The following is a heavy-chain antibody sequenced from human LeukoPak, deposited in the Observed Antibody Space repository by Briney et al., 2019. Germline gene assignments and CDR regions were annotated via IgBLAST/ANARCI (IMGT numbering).Heavy chain of an antibody. J-gene: IGHJ4*02. Sequence: ASVKVSCKASGYTFTGYYMHWVRQAPGQGLESMGRINPNSGGTNYAQKFQGRVTMTRDTSISTAYMELSRLRSDDTAVYYCARGRLVYVELGLRFDYWGQGTLVTVSS. CDR3: ARGRLVYVELGLRFDY. CDR2: INPNSGGT. V-gene: IGHV1-2*06. CDR1: GYTFTGYY. D-gene: IGHD1-7*01.